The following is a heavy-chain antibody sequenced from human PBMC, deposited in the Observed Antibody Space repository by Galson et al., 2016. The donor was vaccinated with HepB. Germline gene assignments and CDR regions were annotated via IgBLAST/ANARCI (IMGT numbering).Heavy chain of an antibody. V-gene: IGHV1-46*01. J-gene: IGHJ5*02. CDR2: INPPGGSA. D-gene: IGHD1-26*01. CDR1: GYIFSNYH. CDR3: ARDNSGSRGPFAP. Sequence: SVKVSCKASGYIFSNYHIHWVRHVPGQGPEWMGRINPPGGSASYAKRFQGRVTMTRDPSTNTVYMELRSLRSDDTAVFFCARDNSGSRGPFAPWGQGTLVTVSS.